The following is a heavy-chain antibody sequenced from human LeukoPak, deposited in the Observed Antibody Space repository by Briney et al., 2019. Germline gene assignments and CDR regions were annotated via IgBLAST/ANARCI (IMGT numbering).Heavy chain of an antibody. CDR3: ARDKYDSSGLPSY. V-gene: IGHV3-48*01. CDR1: GFTFNSYS. D-gene: IGHD3-22*01. J-gene: IGHJ4*02. CDR2: ISSTTTFI. Sequence: GGSLRLSCATSGFTFNSYSMSWVRQAPGKGLQWVSYISSTTTFIYYADSVKGRFTISRDSVKNSLYLQMNSLRAEDTAVYYCARDKYDSSGLPSYWGQGTLVTVSS.